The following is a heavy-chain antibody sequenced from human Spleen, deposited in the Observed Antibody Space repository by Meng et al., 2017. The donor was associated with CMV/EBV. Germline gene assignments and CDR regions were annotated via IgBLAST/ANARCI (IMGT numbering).Heavy chain of an antibody. CDR2: VYYSRNI. CDR3: ARGYCSGGPCYPGTS. Sequence: GSLRLSCTVSGSSIRSDYWSRIRQPPGKGLEWIGYVYYSRNINNPSLNSRATISADTSKNQFSLKLTSVTAADTATYYCARGYCSGGPCYPGTSWGQGSRVTVSS. V-gene: IGHV4-59*01. CDR1: GSSIRSDY. J-gene: IGHJ5*02. D-gene: IGHD2-15*01.